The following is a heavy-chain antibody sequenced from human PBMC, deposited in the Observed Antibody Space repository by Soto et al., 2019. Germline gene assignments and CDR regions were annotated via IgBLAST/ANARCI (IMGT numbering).Heavy chain of an antibody. Sequence: SETLSRTCTVCGGSIISGCYYWSWIRQHPGKGLEWIGYIYYRGSTYYNPSLKSRVTISVDTSKNQFSLKLSSVTAADTAVYYCARDDYYHSSRWFDHCGQGTLVTLSS. J-gene: IGHJ5*02. CDR3: ARDDYYHSSRWFDH. V-gene: IGHV4-31*03. D-gene: IGHD3-22*01. CDR1: GGSIISGCYY. CDR2: IYYRGST.